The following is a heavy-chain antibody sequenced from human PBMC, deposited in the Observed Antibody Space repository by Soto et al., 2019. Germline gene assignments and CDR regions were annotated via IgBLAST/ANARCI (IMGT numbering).Heavy chain of an antibody. CDR3: ARDPYYDFWSGYYTGEDYYYGMDV. CDR1: VFTCSSYW. V-gene: IGHV3-7*01. Sequence: RWPLRLSCSASVFTCSSYWMSWFRQAPGKGLEWVANIKQDGSEKYYVDSVKGRFTISRDNAKNSLYLQMNSLRAEDTAVYYCARDPYYDFWSGYYTGEDYYYGMDVWGQGTMVTVSS. J-gene: IGHJ6*02. CDR2: IKQDGSEK. D-gene: IGHD3-3*01.